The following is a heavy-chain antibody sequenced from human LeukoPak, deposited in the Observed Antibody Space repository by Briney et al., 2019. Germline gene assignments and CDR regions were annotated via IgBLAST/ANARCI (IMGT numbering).Heavy chain of an antibody. CDR2: IYPGDSDT. CDR1: GYSFTSYW. CDR3: ARRLGYSYGRYYMDV. J-gene: IGHJ6*03. V-gene: IGHV5-51*01. D-gene: IGHD5-18*01. Sequence: GESLKISCKGSGYSFTSYWIGWVRQMPGKGLEWMGIIYPGDSDTRYSPSFQGQVTISADKSISTAYLQWSSLKASDTAMYYCARRLGYSYGRYYMDVWGKGTTVTISS.